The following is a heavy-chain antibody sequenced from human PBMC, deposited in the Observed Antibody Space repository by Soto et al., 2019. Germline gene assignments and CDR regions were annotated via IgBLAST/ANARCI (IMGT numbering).Heavy chain of an antibody. J-gene: IGHJ4*02. V-gene: IGHV4-61*01. Sequence: SETLSLTCTVSGGSVSSGSYYWSWIRQPPGKGLEWIGYIYYSGSTNYNPSLKSRVTISVDTSKNQFSLKLSSVTAADTAVYYCASSLDAIDYWGQGTLVTVSS. CDR3: ASSLDAIDY. CDR2: IYYSGST. CDR1: GGSVSSGSYY.